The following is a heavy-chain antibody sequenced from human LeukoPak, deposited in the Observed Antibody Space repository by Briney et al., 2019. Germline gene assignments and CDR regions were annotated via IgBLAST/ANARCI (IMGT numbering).Heavy chain of an antibody. V-gene: IGHV4-59*01. Sequence: SETLSFTGTVSGGSISSYYWSWIRQPPGKGLEWIGYIYYSGSTNYNPSLKSRVTISVDTSKNQFSLKLSSVTAADTAVYYCARGGRYYDSSGDFDYWGQGTLVTVSS. J-gene: IGHJ4*02. CDR2: IYYSGST. CDR1: GGSISSYY. D-gene: IGHD3-22*01. CDR3: ARGGRYYDSSGDFDY.